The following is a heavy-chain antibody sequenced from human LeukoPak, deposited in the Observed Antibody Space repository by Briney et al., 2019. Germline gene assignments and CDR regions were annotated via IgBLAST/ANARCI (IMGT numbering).Heavy chain of an antibody. J-gene: IGHJ4*02. V-gene: IGHV3-21*01. CDR1: GLTFSSYS. D-gene: IGHD2-8*01. Sequence: PGGSLRLSCAASGLTFSSYSMNWVRQAPGKGLEWVSSISSSSSYIYYADSVKGRFTISRDNSKSTLYLQMNSLRDDDSAAYFCARVYLERLTAGYFDHWGQGTQVTVSP. CDR3: ARVYLERLTAGYFDH. CDR2: ISSSSSYI.